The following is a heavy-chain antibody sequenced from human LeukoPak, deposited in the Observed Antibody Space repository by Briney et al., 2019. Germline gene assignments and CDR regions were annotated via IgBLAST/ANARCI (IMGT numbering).Heavy chain of an antibody. CDR2: ISSSSSYI. CDR1: GFTFSSYS. J-gene: IGHJ4*02. V-gene: IGHV3-21*01. Sequence: PGGSLRLSCAASGFTFSSYSMNWVRQAPGKGLEWVSSISSSSSYIYYADSVKGRFTISRDNAKNSLYLQMNSLRAGDTAVYYCARTITMIVVVITPPLDYWGQGTLVTVSS. CDR3: ARTITMIVVVITPPLDY. D-gene: IGHD3-22*01.